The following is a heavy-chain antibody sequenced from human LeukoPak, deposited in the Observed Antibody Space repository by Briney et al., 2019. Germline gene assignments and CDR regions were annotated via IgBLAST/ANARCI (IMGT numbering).Heavy chain of an antibody. J-gene: IGHJ3*02. CDR2: TYYRSKWYI. D-gene: IGHD2-8*01. Sequence: SQTLSLTCAISGDSVSSNSVAWNWIRQSPSRGPEWLGRTYYRSKWYIDYADSVKSRITISPDTSKNQFSLQLNSMNPEDTAIYYCARGRVSAFDIWGQGTMATVSS. CDR1: GDSVSSNSVA. CDR3: ARGRVSAFDI. V-gene: IGHV6-1*01.